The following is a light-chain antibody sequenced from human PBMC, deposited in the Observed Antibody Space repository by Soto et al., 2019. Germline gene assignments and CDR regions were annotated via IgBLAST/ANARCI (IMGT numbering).Light chain of an antibody. CDR2: DAS. J-gene: IGKJ2*01. Sequence: DIQMTQSPSTLSASVGDRVTITCRASQSISSWLAWYQQKPGKAPKLLIYDASSLESGVPSRFSGSGSETEFTLTISSLQPDDFATYHCQQYNSYPYTFGQGTKLEIK. CDR1: QSISSW. V-gene: IGKV1-5*01. CDR3: QQYNSYPYT.